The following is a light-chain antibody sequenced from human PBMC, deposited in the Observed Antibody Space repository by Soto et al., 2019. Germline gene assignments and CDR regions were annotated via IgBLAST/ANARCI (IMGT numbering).Light chain of an antibody. V-gene: IGLV2-11*01. CDR2: DVS. CDR3: CSYAGSYTSG. Sequence: QSALTQPRSVSGSPGQSVTISCTGTSSDVGTYNYVSWYQQHPGKAPKLMIYDVSQRPSGVPDRCSGSKSGNTASLTISGRQAEDESDYYCCSYAGSYTSGFGGGTKLTVL. CDR1: SSDVGTYNY. J-gene: IGLJ2*01.